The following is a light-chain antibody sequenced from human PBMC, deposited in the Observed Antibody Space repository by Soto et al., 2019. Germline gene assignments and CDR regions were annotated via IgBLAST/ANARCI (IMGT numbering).Light chain of an antibody. J-gene: IGLJ1*01. CDR2: SNN. CDR1: SSNIGSNT. Sequence: QSVLTQPPSASGTRGQRVTISCSGSSSNIGSNTVNWYQQLPGTAPKLLIYSNNQQPSGVPDRFSGSKSGTSASLAISGLQSEDEADYYCAAWDDSLNGYVFGTGTKVTV. V-gene: IGLV1-44*01. CDR3: AAWDDSLNGYV.